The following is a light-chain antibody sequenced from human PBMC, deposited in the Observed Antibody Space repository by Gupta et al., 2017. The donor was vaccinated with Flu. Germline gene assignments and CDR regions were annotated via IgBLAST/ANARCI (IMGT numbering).Light chain of an antibody. CDR2: GAS. CDR3: KQYGSSPVIT. V-gene: IGKV3-20*01. J-gene: IGKJ3*01. Sequence: TLSLSPGEGATLSCRASQSVNTNYLAWYQQKRGQVPRLLIYGASTRATGIPDRFRGRWSGTDFTLTISRLEPEDFAVYYCKQYGSSPVITFGPGTKVEI. CDR1: QSVNTNY.